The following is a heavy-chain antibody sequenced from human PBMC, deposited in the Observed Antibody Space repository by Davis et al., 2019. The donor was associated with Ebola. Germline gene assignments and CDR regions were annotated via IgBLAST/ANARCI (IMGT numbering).Heavy chain of an antibody. J-gene: IGHJ4*02. CDR3: ARHGGSSSWTFDY. CDR1: GGSISSYY. CDR2: IYYSGST. V-gene: IGHV4-59*01. D-gene: IGHD6-13*01. Sequence: PSETLSLTCTVSGGSISSYYWSWIRQPPGKGLEWIGYIYYSGSTNYNPSLKSRVTISVDTSKNQFSLKLSSVTAADTAVYYCARHGGSSSWTFDYWGQGTLVTVSS.